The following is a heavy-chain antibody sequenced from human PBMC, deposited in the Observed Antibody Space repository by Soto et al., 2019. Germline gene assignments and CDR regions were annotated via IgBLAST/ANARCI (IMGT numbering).Heavy chain of an antibody. CDR3: ARGKGEHIVVVIATEFDY. V-gene: IGHV4-59*12. CDR1: GGSISSYY. Sequence: SETLSLTCTVSGGSISSYYWSWIRQPPGKGLEWIGYIYYSGSTIYNPSLKSRVTISVDTSKNQFSLKLSSVTAADTAVYYCARGKGEHIVVVIATEFDYWGQGTLVTVSS. J-gene: IGHJ4*02. CDR2: IYYSGST. D-gene: IGHD2-21*01.